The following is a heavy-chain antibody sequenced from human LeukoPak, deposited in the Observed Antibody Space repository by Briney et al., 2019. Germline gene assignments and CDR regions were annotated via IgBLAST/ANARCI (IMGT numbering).Heavy chain of an antibody. V-gene: IGHV3-7*01. CDR2: IGKDGSEK. CDR1: GFFFGAYA. D-gene: IGHD2-15*01. CDR3: TRDIVYLQLEY. J-gene: IGHJ4*02. Sequence: GGSLRLSCTTSGFFFGAYAMSWVRQAPGKGLEWVASIGKDGSEKSYVDSVKGRFTISRDNARNSLYLQMSSLRVEDTAVYYCTRDIVYLQLEYWGQGALVTVSS.